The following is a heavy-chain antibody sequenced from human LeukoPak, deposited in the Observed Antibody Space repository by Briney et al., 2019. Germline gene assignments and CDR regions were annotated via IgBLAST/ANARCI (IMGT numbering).Heavy chain of an antibody. D-gene: IGHD6-13*01. Sequence: GGSLRLSCAASGFSFSDYHMIWIRQPPGKGLEWVSYITFSGRTIHYADSVKGRFTISRDNARSSLYLQMNSLRAEDTAVYYCARLGSSWPNWFDSWGQGTLVTVSS. V-gene: IGHV3-11*01. J-gene: IGHJ5*01. CDR2: ITFSGRTI. CDR1: GFSFSDYH. CDR3: ARLGSSWPNWFDS.